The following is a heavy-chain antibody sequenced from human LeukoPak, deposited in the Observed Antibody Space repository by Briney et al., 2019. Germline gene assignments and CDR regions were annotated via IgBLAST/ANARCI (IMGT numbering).Heavy chain of an antibody. Sequence: PGGSLRLSCAASGFTFSDYYMSWIRQAPGKGLEWVSYISSSGSTIYYADSVKGRFTISRDNSKNTLYLQMNSLRAEDTAVYYCAKGPPYSNYVEYFDYWGQGTLVTVSS. CDR2: ISSSGSTI. CDR3: AKGPPYSNYVEYFDY. D-gene: IGHD4-11*01. V-gene: IGHV3-11*01. CDR1: GFTFSDYY. J-gene: IGHJ4*02.